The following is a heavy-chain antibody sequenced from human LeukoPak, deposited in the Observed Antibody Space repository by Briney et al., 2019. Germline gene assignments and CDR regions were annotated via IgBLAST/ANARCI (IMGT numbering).Heavy chain of an antibody. D-gene: IGHD6-13*01. CDR2: IYYSGSS. V-gene: IGHV4-59*08. CDR3: ARGGIAAAGTRPDYYFDY. Sequence: SETLSLTCTVSGGSITSYFWSWIRQPPGKGLEWVGFIYYSGSSNYNPSLNSRVTMSLDTSKNQFSLRLSSVTAADTAVYYCARGGIAAAGTRPDYYFDYWGQGTLVTVSS. J-gene: IGHJ4*02. CDR1: GGSITSYF.